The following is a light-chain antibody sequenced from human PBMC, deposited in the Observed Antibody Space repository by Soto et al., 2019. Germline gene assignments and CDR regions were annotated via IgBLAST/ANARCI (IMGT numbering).Light chain of an antibody. CDR1: SGDVGSFNL. CDR2: EVS. CDR3: SSYAGGSTYV. J-gene: IGLJ1*01. Sequence: QSVLTQPASVSGSPGQSITFSCTGTSGDVGSFNLVSWYQQHPDKAPKLMIFEVSERPSGVSDRFSGSKSGNTASLTISGLQAEDEADYYCSSYAGGSTYVFXTGTKVTVL. V-gene: IGLV2-23*02.